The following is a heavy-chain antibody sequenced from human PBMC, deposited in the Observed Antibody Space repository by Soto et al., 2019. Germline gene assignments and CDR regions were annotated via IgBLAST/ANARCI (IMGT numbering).Heavy chain of an antibody. CDR1: GFTVSGNF. V-gene: IGHV3-53*01. CDR3: ASRFSSSWSALDY. D-gene: IGHD6-13*01. Sequence: GGSLRLSCAASGFTVSGNFMSWVRQAPGKGLEWVSIIYSGDSTYYADSVKGRFTISRDNSKNTLYLQMNSLRAEDTAVYYCASRFSSSWSALDYWAQGTLVTVSS. J-gene: IGHJ4*02. CDR2: IYSGDST.